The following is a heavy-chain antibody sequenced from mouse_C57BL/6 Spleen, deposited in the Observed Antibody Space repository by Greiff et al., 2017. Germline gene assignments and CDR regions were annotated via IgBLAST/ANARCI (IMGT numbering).Heavy chain of an antibody. D-gene: IGHD6-5*01. CDR2: INPNNGGT. J-gene: IGHJ3*01. Sequence: VQLQQSGPGLVKPGASVKISCKASGYTFTDYYMNWVKQSHGKSLEWIGDINPNNGGTSYNQKFKGKATLTVDKSSSTAYMELRSLTSEDSAVYYCARSRAYEGFAYWGQGTLVTVSA. CDR1: GYTFTDYY. CDR3: ARSRAYEGFAY. V-gene: IGHV1-26*01.